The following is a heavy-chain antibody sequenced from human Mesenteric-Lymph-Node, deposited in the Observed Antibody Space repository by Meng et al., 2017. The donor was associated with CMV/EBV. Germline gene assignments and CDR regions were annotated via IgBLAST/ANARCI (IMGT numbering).Heavy chain of an antibody. J-gene: IGHJ4*02. Sequence: GESLKISCAASGFTFSSYSMNWVRQAPGKGLEWVSVIYSGGSTYYADSVKGRFTISRDNSKNTLYIQMNSLRAEDTAVYYCALDSSGYYYFDYWGQGTLVTVSS. CDR3: ALDSSGYYYFDY. CDR1: GFTFSSYS. D-gene: IGHD3-22*01. CDR2: IYSGGST. V-gene: IGHV3-53*01.